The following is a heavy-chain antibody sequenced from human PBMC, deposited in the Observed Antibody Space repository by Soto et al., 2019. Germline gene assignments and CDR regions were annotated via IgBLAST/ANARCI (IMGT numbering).Heavy chain of an antibody. Sequence: SQTLSLTCAISGDSVSSNSAAWNWIRQSPSRGLEWLGRTYYRSKWYNDYAVSVKSRITINPDTSKNQFSLQLNSVTPEDTAVYYCARDHCSGGSCYPYWYFDLWGRGTLVTVSS. V-gene: IGHV6-1*01. J-gene: IGHJ2*01. CDR2: TYYRSKWYN. CDR3: ARDHCSGGSCYPYWYFDL. CDR1: GDSVSSNSAA. D-gene: IGHD2-15*01.